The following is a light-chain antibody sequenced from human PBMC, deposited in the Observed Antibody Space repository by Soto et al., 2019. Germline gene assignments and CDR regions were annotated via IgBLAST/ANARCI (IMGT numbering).Light chain of an antibody. CDR1: QGIGTW. V-gene: IGKV1D-16*01. CDR2: AAS. Sequence: DIQLTQSPSSLTESVGDRVTIACRASQGIGTWLAWHQQKPGKSPKSLIYAASNIQNGGPSRFNGSGSVTDFTLTIASLQSAAVATDFCQQYNPYPLTFGGGTRVEI. J-gene: IGKJ4*01. CDR3: QQYNPYPLT.